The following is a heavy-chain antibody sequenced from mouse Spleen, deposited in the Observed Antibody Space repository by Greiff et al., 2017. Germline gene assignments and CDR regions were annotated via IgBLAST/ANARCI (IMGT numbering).Heavy chain of an antibody. Sequence: EVKLVESEGGLVQPGSSMKLSCTASGFTFSDYYMAWVRQVPEKGLEWVANINYDGSSTYYLDSLKSRFIISRDNAKNILYLQMSSLKSEDTATYYCAREWGNYWYFDVWGAGTTVTVSS. D-gene: IGHD2-1*01. J-gene: IGHJ1*01. CDR2: INYDGSST. CDR1: GFTFSDYY. V-gene: IGHV5-16*01. CDR3: AREWGNYWYFDV.